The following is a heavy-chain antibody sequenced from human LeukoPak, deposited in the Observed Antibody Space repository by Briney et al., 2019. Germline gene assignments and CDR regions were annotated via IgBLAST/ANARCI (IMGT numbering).Heavy chain of an antibody. J-gene: IGHJ4*02. D-gene: IGHD2-21*02. CDR2: IYYSGST. Sequence: PSETLSLTCTVSGGSISSSSYYWGWIRQPPGKGLEWIGSIYYSGSTYYNPSLKSRVTISVDTSKNQFSLKLSSVTAADTAVYYCARERAYCGGDCAAPDYWGQGTLVTVSS. CDR1: GGSISSSSYY. V-gene: IGHV4-39*07. CDR3: ARERAYCGGDCAAPDY.